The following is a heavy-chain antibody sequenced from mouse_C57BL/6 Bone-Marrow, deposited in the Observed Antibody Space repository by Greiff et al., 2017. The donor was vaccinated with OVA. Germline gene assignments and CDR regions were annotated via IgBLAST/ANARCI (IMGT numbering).Heavy chain of an antibody. V-gene: IGHV1-74*01. Sequence: QVQLKEPGAELVKPGASVKVSCKASGYTFTSYWMHWVKQRPGQGLEWIGRIHPSDSDTNYNQKFKGKATLTVDKSSSTAYMQLSSLTSEDSAVYYCARGLLSYWYFDVWGTGTTVTVSS. CDR3: ARGLLSYWYFDV. D-gene: IGHD3-2*02. CDR1: GYTFTSYW. J-gene: IGHJ1*03. CDR2: IHPSDSDT.